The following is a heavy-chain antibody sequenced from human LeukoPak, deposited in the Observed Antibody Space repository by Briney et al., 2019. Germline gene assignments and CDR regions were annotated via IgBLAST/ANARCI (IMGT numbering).Heavy chain of an antibody. CDR2: ISSSSSYI. D-gene: IGHD5-18*01. CDR3: TTGLDTAMVVLLDY. Sequence: GGSLRLSCAASGFTFSSYSMNWVRQAPGKGLEWVSSISSSSSYIYYADSVKGRFTISRDNAKNSLYLQMNSLRAEDTAVYYCTTGLDTAMVVLLDYWGQGTLVTVSS. V-gene: IGHV3-21*03. CDR1: GFTFSSYS. J-gene: IGHJ4*02.